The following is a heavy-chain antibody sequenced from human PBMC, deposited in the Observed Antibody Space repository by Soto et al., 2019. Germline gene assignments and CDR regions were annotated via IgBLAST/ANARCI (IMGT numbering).Heavy chain of an antibody. D-gene: IGHD5-12*01. CDR3: ALTYSGYDGFDY. Sequence: ASGKVSCKGSGYTFTSHGIRWVRQDPGQGLEWVGWISAYNGNTNYAQKLQRRVTITTDTSPSTDYMKLRSLRPDDTALYYCALTYSGYDGFDYWGQGTLVTVSS. J-gene: IGHJ4*02. CDR1: GYTFTSHG. CDR2: ISAYNGNT. V-gene: IGHV1-18*01.